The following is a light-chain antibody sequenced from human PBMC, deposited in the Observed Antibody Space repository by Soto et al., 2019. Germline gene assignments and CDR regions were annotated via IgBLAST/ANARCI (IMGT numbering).Light chain of an antibody. CDR2: GAS. J-gene: IGKJ1*01. Sequence: ENVLTQSPGTLSLSPGERATLSCRASQSLKKTYLAWYQQKPGQAPRLLIYGASRSATGIPDRFSGSGSGTDFTLTISRLEPEDFAVYYCQQYSSSPQTFGQGTKVEI. CDR1: QSLKKTY. V-gene: IGKV3-20*01. CDR3: QQYSSSPQT.